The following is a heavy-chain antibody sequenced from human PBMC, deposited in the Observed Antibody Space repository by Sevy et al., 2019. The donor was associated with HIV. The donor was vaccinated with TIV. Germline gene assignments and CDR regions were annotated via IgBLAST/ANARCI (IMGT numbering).Heavy chain of an antibody. CDR3: ARFVGYCSGGRCSIIDF. D-gene: IGHD2-15*01. J-gene: IGHJ4*02. V-gene: IGHV3-30*04. CDR1: GFSLSDHA. CDR2: ISYNGRNQ. Sequence: GGSLRLSCAASGFSLSDHAVSWVRQTPGKGLEWLAVISYNGRNQYYADSVKGRFTISKDDSKNTLYLQLNSLRADDTAVYYCARFVGYCSGGRCSIIDFWGQGTLVTVSS.